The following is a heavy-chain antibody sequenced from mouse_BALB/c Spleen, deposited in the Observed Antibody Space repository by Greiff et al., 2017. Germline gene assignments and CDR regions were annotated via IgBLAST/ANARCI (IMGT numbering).Heavy chain of an antibody. J-gene: IGHJ2*01. D-gene: IGHD4-1*01. CDR1: GFTFSSYT. Sequence: EVQGVESGGGLVQPGGSLKLSCAASGFTFSSYTMSWVRQTPEKRLEWVAYISNGGGSTYYPDTVKGRFTISRDNAKNTLYLQMSSLKSEDTAMYYCARLTGVYYFDYWGQGTTLTVSS. CDR3: ARLTGVYYFDY. CDR2: ISNGGGST. V-gene: IGHV5-12-2*01.